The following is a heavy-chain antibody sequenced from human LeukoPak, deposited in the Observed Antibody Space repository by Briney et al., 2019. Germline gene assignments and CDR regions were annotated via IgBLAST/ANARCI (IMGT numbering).Heavy chain of an antibody. CDR3: ARHWSSCYYWFDC. V-gene: IGHV4-34*01. D-gene: IGHD3-3*01. CDR1: GGSFSGYY. CDR2: INHSGST. Sequence: SQTLSLTCAVYGGSFSGYYWSWVRQPPGKGLEWIGEINHSGSTNYNPSLKSRVTISVDTSKNQFSLKLSSVTAADTAVYYCARHWSSCYYWFDCGAQGTLVTVSS. J-gene: IGHJ5*01.